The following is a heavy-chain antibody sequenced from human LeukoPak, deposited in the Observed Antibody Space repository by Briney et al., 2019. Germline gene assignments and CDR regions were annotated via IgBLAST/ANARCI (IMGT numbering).Heavy chain of an antibody. D-gene: IGHD1-26*01. CDR1: GGSISSYY. CDR2: IYTSGST. J-gene: IGHJ4*02. CDR3: ARENSGSYREFDY. V-gene: IGHV4-4*07. Sequence: SETLSLTCTVSGGSISSYYWSWIRQHAGKGLEWIGRIYTSGSTNYNASLKSRVSMSVDTSKNQFSLKLSSVTAADTAVFYCARENSGSYREFDYWGQGTLVTVSS.